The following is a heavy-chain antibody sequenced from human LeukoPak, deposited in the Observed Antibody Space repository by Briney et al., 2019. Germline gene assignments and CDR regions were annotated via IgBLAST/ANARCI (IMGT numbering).Heavy chain of an antibody. CDR3: AELGITMIGGV. CDR2: ISSSGSTI. D-gene: IGHD3-10*02. Sequence: GGSLRLSCAASGFTFSTYSINWVRQAPGKGLEWVSYISSSGSTIYYADSVKGRFTISRDNAKNSLYLQMNSLRAEDTAVYYCAELGITMIGGVWGKGTTVTISS. J-gene: IGHJ6*04. V-gene: IGHV3-48*04. CDR1: GFTFSTYS.